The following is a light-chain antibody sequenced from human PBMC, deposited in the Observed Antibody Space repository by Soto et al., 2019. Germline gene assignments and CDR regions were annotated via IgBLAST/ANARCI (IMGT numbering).Light chain of an antibody. J-gene: IGLJ2*01. V-gene: IGLV1-40*01. CDR1: SSNIWAGYD. CDR3: QSYDSSLSAVV. Sequence: QSVLTQPPSVSGAPGQRVTISCTGSSSNIWAGYDVHWYQHLPGTAPKLLIYGNSNRPSGVPDRFSGSKSGTSASLAITGLQAEDEADYYCQSYDSSLSAVVFGGGTKLTVL. CDR2: GNS.